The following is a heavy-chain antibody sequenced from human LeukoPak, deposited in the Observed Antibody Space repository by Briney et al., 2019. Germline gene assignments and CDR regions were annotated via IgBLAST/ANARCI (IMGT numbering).Heavy chain of an antibody. CDR2: ISGSGGAT. Sequence: GGSLRLSCAASGFTFSNYAMSWVRQAPGKGLEWVSGISGSGGATYHADSVKGRFTISRDNSKNTLYLQMNSLRAEDTAVYYCAREQSPSGMDVWGQGTTVTVSS. CDR3: AREQSPSGMDV. CDR1: GFTFSNYA. D-gene: IGHD5-24*01. J-gene: IGHJ6*02. V-gene: IGHV3-23*01.